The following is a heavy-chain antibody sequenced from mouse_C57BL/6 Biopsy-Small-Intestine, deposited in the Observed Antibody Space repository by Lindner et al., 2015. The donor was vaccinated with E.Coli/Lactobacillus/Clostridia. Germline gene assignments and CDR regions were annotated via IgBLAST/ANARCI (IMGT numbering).Heavy chain of an antibody. D-gene: IGHD1-1*01. Sequence: QLQRSGPGLVAPSQSLSITCTVSGFSLTSYGVDWVRQSPGKGLEWLGVVRGVGSTNYNSALESRLSISKDNSKRQVFLKMNSLQTDDTAMYYCASHRPDMSHYVGTMDYWGRRNLSHRLL. CDR3: ASHRPDMSHYVGTMDY. CDR1: GFSLTSYG. CDR2: VRGVGST. J-gene: IGHJ4*01. V-gene: IGHV2-6*01.